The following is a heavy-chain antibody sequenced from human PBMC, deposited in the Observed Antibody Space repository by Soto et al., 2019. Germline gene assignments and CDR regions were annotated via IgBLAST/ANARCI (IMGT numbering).Heavy chain of an antibody. CDR3: ARPVNYYYYYMDV. CDR2: INYSGSI. J-gene: IGHJ6*03. CDR1: GGSISSSTSY. V-gene: IGHV4-39*01. Sequence: QLQLQESGPGLVKPSETLSLTCTVSGGSISSSTSYWGWIRQPPGKGLEWIGSINYSGSIYYSPSLKSRVTISADTSKNQFSLKLSSVTAADTAVYYCARPVNYYYYYMDVWGKGTMVTVSS.